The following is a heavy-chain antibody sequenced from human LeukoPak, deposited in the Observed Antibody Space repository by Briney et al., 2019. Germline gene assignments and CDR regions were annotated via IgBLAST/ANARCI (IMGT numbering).Heavy chain of an antibody. CDR3: ARDPDGTRWFDP. J-gene: IGHJ5*02. CDR2: ISYSGST. V-gene: IGHV4-31*03. CDR1: GASISSGGYY. Sequence: SQTLSLTCTVSGASISSGGYYWSWIRQHPGKGLEWIGYISYSGSTYYNPSLKSRVTISVDTSKNQFSLKLNSVTAADTAVYYCARDPDGTRWFDPWGQGTLVTVSS. D-gene: IGHD5-24*01.